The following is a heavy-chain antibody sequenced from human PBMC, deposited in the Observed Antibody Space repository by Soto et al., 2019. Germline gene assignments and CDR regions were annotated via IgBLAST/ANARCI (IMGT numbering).Heavy chain of an antibody. J-gene: IGHJ4*02. CDR3: ARDTTDSSGYYRKDLDY. D-gene: IGHD3-22*01. Sequence: EVQLVDSGGGLVKPGGSLRLSCAASGFTFSSHSMNWVRQAPGKGLKWVSSISTYSSYIYYADSVKGRFTISRDDAKNSLYLQMNKLRAEYTAVYYCARDTTDSSGYYRKDLDYWGQGTLVTVSS. CDR2: ISTYSSYI. CDR1: GFTFSSHS. V-gene: IGHV3-21*01.